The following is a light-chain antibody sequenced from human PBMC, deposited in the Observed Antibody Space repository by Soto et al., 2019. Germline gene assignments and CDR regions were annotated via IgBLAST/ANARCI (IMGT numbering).Light chain of an antibody. J-gene: IGKJ5*01. V-gene: IGKV3-15*01. Sequence: EIVMTQSPATLSVSPGERATLSCRASQSVSRKLAWYQQTRGQAPRLLMYGASTRATGIPARFSGSGSGTDFTLTISSLEPEDFAVYYCQQYDSSPPITFGQGTRLEIK. CDR2: GAS. CDR3: QQYDSSPPIT. CDR1: QSVSRK.